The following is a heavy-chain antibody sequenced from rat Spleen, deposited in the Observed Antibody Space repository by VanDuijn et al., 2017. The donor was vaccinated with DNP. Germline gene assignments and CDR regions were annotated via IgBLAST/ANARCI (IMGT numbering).Heavy chain of an antibody. V-gene: IGHV5S10*01. CDR1: GFTFSDYN. D-gene: IGHD1-10*01. CDR2: IIYDGSNT. J-gene: IGHJ3*01. CDR3: AIITAMSTSRGNWFGN. Sequence: EVQLVESGGGLVQPGRSLKLSCAASGFTFSDYNMAWVRQAPKKGLEWVATIIYDGSNTYYRDSVKGRFTISRDNANHTLYLQMDSLRSEDTATYYCAIITAMSTSRGNWFGNWGQGTLVTVSS.